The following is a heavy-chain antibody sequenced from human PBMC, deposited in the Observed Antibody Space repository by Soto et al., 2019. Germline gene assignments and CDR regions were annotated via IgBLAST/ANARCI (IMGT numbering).Heavy chain of an antibody. CDR2: ISSSSSYI. CDR1: GFTFSSYS. D-gene: IGHD2-21*01. J-gene: IGHJ4*02. V-gene: IGHV3-21*01. CDR3: ARVERAYCGGDCYDY. Sequence: EVQLVESGGGLVKPGGSLRLSCAASGFTFSSYSMNWVRQAPGKGLEWVSSISSSSSYIYYADSVRGRFTISRDNAKNSLYLQMNSLRAEDTDVYYCARVERAYCGGDCYDYWGQGTLVTSPQ.